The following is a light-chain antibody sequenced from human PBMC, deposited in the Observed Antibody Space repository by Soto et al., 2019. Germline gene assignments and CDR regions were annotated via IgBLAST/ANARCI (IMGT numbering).Light chain of an antibody. CDR1: QSVSRN. CDR2: DAS. Sequence: ESVLTQSPATLSFFPGERATLSCRASQSVSRNLAWYQQKPGHAPRLIIYDASARATGIPARFSGSGSGTDFTLTISSLEPEDFAVYYCQHSTTWTAFGGGTKV. CDR3: QHSTTWTA. V-gene: IGKV3-11*01. J-gene: IGKJ4*01.